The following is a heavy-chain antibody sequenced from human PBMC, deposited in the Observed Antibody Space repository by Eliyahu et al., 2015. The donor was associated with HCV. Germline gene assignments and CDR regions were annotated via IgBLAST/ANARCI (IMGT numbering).Heavy chain of an antibody. CDR1: GYXFTSYW. V-gene: IGHV5-51*01. CDR2: IYPSDSDT. CDR3: TKRYMYAFDI. Sequence: EVQLVQSGAEVKKPGESLKISCXGSGYXFTSYWIGWVRQMPGKGLEWMGIIYPSDSDTRYSPPXQGQVTISVDKSTSTAYLQWNSLKASDTAIYYCTKRYMYAFDIWGQGTAVTVSS. D-gene: IGHD5-12*01. J-gene: IGHJ3*02.